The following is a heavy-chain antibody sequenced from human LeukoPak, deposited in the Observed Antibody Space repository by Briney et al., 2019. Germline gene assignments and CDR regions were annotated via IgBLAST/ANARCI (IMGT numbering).Heavy chain of an antibody. J-gene: IGHJ4*02. V-gene: IGHV4-39*01. Sequence: SETLSLTCTVSGGPISSSSYYWGWIRQPPGKGLEWIGSIYYSGSTYYNPSLKSRVTISVDTSKNQFSLKLSSVTAADTAVYYCARGRSGYDSHWGQGTLVTVSS. CDR3: ARGRSGYDSH. CDR2: IYYSGST. D-gene: IGHD5-12*01. CDR1: GGPISSSSYY.